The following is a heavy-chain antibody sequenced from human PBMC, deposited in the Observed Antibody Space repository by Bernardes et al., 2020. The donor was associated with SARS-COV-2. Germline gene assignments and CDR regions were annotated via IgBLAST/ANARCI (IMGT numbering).Heavy chain of an antibody. Sequence: GGSLRLSCAASGFTFDDYAMHWVRQAPGKGLEWVSGISWNSGSIGYADSVKGRFTISRDNAKNSLYLQMNSLRAEDTALYYCAKDMGPTVGWADYWGQGTLVTVSS. CDR3: AKDMGPTVGWADY. V-gene: IGHV3-9*01. J-gene: IGHJ4*02. CDR1: GFTFDDYA. CDR2: ISWNSGSI. D-gene: IGHD4-17*01.